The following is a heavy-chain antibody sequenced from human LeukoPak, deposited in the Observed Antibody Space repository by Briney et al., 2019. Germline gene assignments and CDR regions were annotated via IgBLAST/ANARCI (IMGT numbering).Heavy chain of an antibody. CDR2: IYYSGGT. CDR1: GGSISSYY. D-gene: IGHD3-10*01. Sequence: PSETLSLTCTVSGGSISSYYWSWLRQPPGKGLEWIGYIYYSGGTNYNPSLKSRVTISVDTSKNQFSLKLSSVTAADTAVYYCARGQGSGSYYSVDYWGQGTLVTVSS. CDR3: ARGQGSGSYYSVDY. V-gene: IGHV4-59*01. J-gene: IGHJ4*02.